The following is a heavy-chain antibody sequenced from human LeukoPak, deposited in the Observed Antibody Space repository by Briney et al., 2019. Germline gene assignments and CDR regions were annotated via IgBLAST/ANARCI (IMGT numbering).Heavy chain of an antibody. Sequence: SQTLSLTCTVSGGSISSGSYYWSWIRQPAGKGLEWIGRIYTSGSTNYNPALKSRVTISVDTSKNQFSLRLSSVTAADTAVYYCASSNALVWGYFDYWGQGTLVTVSS. CDR1: GGSISSGSYY. CDR3: ASSNALVWGYFDY. V-gene: IGHV4-61*02. CDR2: IYTSGST. D-gene: IGHD7-27*01. J-gene: IGHJ4*02.